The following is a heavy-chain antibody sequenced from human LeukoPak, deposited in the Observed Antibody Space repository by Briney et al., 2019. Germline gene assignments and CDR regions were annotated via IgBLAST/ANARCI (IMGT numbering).Heavy chain of an antibody. D-gene: IGHD2-15*01. V-gene: IGHV3-7*01. Sequence: GGSLRLSCAASGFTFRKYWMSWVRQAPGKGLEWVANMNQDGGEKNYVDSVKGRFTISRDNARNSLYLQMNSLTVDDTAVYYCARDLGYSSLDYWGQGALVTVSS. CDR3: ARDLGYSSLDY. J-gene: IGHJ4*02. CDR2: MNQDGGEK. CDR1: GFTFRKYW.